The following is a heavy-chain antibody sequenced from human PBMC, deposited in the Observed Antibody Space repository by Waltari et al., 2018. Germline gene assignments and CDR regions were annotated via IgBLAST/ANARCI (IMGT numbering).Heavy chain of an antibody. V-gene: IGHV3-48*03. CDR3: ARDLKRGSSSWFY. CDR1: GFTFSSYE. Sequence: EVQLVESGGGLVQPGGSLRLSCAASGFTFSSYELNWVRQAPGKVLEWVSYISSSGSSIYYADSVKGRFTISRDNAKNSLYLQMNSLRAEDTAVYYCARDLKRGSSSWFYWGQGTLVTVSS. J-gene: IGHJ4*02. CDR2: ISSSGSSI. D-gene: IGHD6-13*01.